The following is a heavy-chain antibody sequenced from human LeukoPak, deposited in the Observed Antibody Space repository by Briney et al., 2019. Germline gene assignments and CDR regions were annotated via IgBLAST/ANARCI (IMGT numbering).Heavy chain of an antibody. CDR2: ISGSGGST. V-gene: IGHV3-23*01. CDR3: AKGLGTDYYGSGSYEDAFDI. CDR1: GFTFSSYA. D-gene: IGHD3-10*01. Sequence: PGGSLRLSCAASGFTFSSYAMSWVRQAPGKGLEWVSAISGSGGSTYYADSVKGRFTISRDNSKNTLYLQMNSLRAEDTAAYYCAKGLGTDYYGSGSYEDAFDIWGQGTMVTVSS. J-gene: IGHJ3*02.